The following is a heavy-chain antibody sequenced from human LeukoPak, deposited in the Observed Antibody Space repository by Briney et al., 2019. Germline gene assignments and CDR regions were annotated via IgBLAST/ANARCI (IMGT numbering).Heavy chain of an antibody. J-gene: IGHJ5*02. CDR1: GFTFSNAW. CDR3: TTDHIRGDWFDP. V-gene: IGHV3-15*07. CDR2: IKSKTDGGTT. D-gene: IGHD3-10*01. Sequence: KSGGSLRLSCAASGFTFSNAWMNWVRQAPGKGLEWVGRIKSKTDGGTTDYAAPVKGRFTISRDDSKNTLYLQMNSLKTEDTAVYYCTTDHIRGDWFDPWGQGTLVTVSS.